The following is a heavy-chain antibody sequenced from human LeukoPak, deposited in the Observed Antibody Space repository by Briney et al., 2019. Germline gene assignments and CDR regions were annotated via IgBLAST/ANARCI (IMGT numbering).Heavy chain of an antibody. J-gene: IGHJ4*02. CDR1: GFTFSDYY. Sequence: GGSLRLSCAASGFTFSDYYMSWIRQAPGKGLEWVSYISTTSSYTNYADSVKGRFTISRDNAKNSLYLQMNSLRAEDTAVYYCARALRSRGFGDFRWGQGTLVTVSS. CDR2: ISTTSSYT. D-gene: IGHD3-10*01. CDR3: ARALRSRGFGDFR. V-gene: IGHV3-11*05.